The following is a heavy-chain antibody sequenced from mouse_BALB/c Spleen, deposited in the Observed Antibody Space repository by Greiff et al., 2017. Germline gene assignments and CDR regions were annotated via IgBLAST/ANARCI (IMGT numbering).Heavy chain of an antibody. CDR3: AREGNKFAY. D-gene: IGHD2-1*01. Sequence: EVQLQQSGAELAKPGASVKISCKASGYTFTDYNMHWVKQSHGKSLEWIGYIYPYNGGTGYNQKFKSKATLTVDNSSSTAYMELRSLTSEDSAVYYCAREGNKFAYWGQGTLVTVSA. J-gene: IGHJ3*01. CDR2: IYPYNGGT. V-gene: IGHV1S29*02. CDR1: GYTFTDYN.